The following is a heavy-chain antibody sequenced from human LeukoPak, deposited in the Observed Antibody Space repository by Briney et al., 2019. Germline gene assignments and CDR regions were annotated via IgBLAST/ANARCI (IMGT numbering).Heavy chain of an antibody. CDR3: AREWWELTVPRLGGRDYYGMDV. CDR2: IYSGGST. Sequence: TGGSLRLSCAASGFTVSSNYMSWVRQAPGKGLEWVSVIYSGGSTYYADSVKGRFTISRDNSKNTLYLQMNSLRAEDTAVYYCAREWWELTVPRLGGRDYYGMDVWGQGTTVTVSS. CDR1: GFTVSSNY. J-gene: IGHJ6*02. D-gene: IGHD1-26*01. V-gene: IGHV3-53*01.